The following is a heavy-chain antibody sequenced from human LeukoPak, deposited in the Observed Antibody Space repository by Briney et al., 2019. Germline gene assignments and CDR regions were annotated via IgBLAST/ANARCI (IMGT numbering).Heavy chain of an antibody. Sequence: GASVTVSCTASGGTFSSYAISWVRQAPGQGLEWMGGIIPIFGTANYAQKFQGRVTITADESTSTAYMELSSLRSEDTAVYYCARDWGPIAARPNYYYGMDVWGQGTTVTVSS. J-gene: IGHJ6*02. D-gene: IGHD6-6*01. V-gene: IGHV1-69*13. CDR2: IIPIFGTA. CDR1: GGTFSSYA. CDR3: ARDWGPIAARPNYYYGMDV.